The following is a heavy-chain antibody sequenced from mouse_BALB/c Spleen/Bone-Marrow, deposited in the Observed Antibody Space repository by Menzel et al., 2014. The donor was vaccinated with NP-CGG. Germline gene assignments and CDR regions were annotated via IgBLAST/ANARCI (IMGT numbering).Heavy chain of an antibody. CDR2: ISSGSSTI. V-gene: IGHV5-17*02. CDR3: ARAGMDY. CDR1: GFTFSSFG. J-gene: IGHJ4*01. D-gene: IGHD3-3*01. Sequence: EVNVVESGGGLVQPGGSRKLSCAASGFTFSSFGMHWVHQAPEKGLEWVAYISSGSSTIYYADTVKGRFTISRDNPKNPLFLQMTSLRSEDTAMYYCARAGMDYWGQGTSVTVSS.